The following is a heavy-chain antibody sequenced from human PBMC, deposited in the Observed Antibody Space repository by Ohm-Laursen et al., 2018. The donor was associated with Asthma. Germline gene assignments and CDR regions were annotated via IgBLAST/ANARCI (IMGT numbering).Heavy chain of an antibody. CDR3: ARHSSASGLYYYGMDV. V-gene: IGHV1-2*04. Sequence: ASVKVSCKASGYTFTGYYMHWVRQAPGQGLEWMGWINPNSGGTNYAQKFQGWVTMTRDTSISTAYMELSRLRSDDTAVYYCARHSSASGLYYYGMDVWGQGTTVTVPS. CDR2: INPNSGGT. J-gene: IGHJ6*02. CDR1: GYTFTGYY. D-gene: IGHD6-25*01.